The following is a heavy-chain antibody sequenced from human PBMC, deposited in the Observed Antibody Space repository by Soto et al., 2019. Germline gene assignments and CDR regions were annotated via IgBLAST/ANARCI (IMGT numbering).Heavy chain of an antibody. CDR3: ARVFLPAASTSPFDY. V-gene: IGHV3-33*01. Sequence: QVQLVESGGGVVQPGRSLRLSCAASGFTFSSYGMHWVRQAPGKGLEWVAVIWYDGSNKYYADSVKGRFTISRDNSKNTLYLQMNSLRAEDTAVYYCARVFLPAASTSPFDYWGQGTLVTVSS. D-gene: IGHD2-2*01. CDR2: IWYDGSNK. CDR1: GFTFSSYG. J-gene: IGHJ4*02.